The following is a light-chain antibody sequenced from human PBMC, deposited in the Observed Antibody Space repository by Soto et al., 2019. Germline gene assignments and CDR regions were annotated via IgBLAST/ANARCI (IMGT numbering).Light chain of an antibody. CDR2: GAS. CDR1: QSVSSSY. J-gene: IGKJ1*01. Sequence: EIVLTQSPGTLSLSPGERATLSCRASQSVSSSYLAWYQQKPGQAPRLLIYGASSRATGIPDRFSGSGSGIDFTLTISRLDPEDFAVYYCQQYGSSPWTFGQGTKVEIK. V-gene: IGKV3-20*01. CDR3: QQYGSSPWT.